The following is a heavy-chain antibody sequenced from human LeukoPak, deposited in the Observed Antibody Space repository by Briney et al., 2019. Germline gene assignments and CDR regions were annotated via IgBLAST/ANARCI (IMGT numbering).Heavy chain of an antibody. CDR2: IYYSGST. CDR1: GDSINAYY. J-gene: IGHJ6*02. Sequence: PSETLSLTCTVSGDSINAYYWGWIRQPPGKGLEWIGYIYYSGSTNYNPSLKSRVTISVDTSKNQFSLKLSSVTAADTAVYYCARLDFWSGFYGMDVWGQGTTVTVSS. CDR3: ARLDFWSGFYGMDV. V-gene: IGHV4-59*08. D-gene: IGHD3-3*01.